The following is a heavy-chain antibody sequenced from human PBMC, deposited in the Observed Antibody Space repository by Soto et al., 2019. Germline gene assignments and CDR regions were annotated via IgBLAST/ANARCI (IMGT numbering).Heavy chain of an antibody. J-gene: IGHJ3*02. D-gene: IGHD6-19*01. V-gene: IGHV4-4*07. CDR2: IYTSGST. Sequence: SETLSLTCTVSGGSISSYYWSWIRQPAGKGLEWIGRIYTSGSTNDNPSLKSRVTMSVDTSKNQFSLKLSSVTAADTAVYYCARDTRGYSSGLGNASDIWGQGTMVTVSS. CDR3: ARDTRGYSSGLGNASDI. CDR1: GGSISSYY.